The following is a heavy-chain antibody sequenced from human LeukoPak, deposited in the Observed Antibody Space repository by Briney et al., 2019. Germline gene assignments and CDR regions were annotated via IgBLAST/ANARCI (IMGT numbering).Heavy chain of an antibody. D-gene: IGHD2-21*01. V-gene: IGHV3-23*01. CDR2: TSSSDAGT. CDR1: GFTFSSYG. Sequence: GGSLRLSCAASGFTFSSYGMHWVRKAPGKGLEWVSATSSSDAGTYYADSVRGRFTISRDNSKNTLYLQMNSLRVEDAAVYYCARAPVTSCRGAYCYPFDYWGQGTLVTVSS. CDR3: ARAPVTSCRGAYCYPFDY. J-gene: IGHJ4*02.